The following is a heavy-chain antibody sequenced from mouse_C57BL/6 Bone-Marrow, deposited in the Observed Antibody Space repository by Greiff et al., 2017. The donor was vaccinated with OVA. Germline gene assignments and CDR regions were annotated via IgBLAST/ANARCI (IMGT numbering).Heavy chain of an antibody. CDR1: GYTFTSYG. CDR3: ARRDYGSSYGFAY. D-gene: IGHD1-1*01. CDR2: LYPRSGNT. J-gene: IGHJ3*01. Sequence: QVQLQQSGAELARPGASVKLSCKASGYTFTSYGISWVKQRTGQGLEWIGELYPRSGNTSYNEKFKGKAKLTADKSSSTAYIELRSLTSEDSAVYFCARRDYGSSYGFAYWGQGTLVTVSA. V-gene: IGHV1-81*01.